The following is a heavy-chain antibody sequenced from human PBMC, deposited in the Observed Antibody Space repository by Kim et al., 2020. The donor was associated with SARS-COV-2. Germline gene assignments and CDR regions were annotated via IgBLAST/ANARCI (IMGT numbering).Heavy chain of an antibody. V-gene: IGHV3-9*01. Sequence: DSVKGRFTISRDNAKNSLYLQMNSLRAEDTALYYCAKVGDRSGYYWYFDLWGRGTPVTVSS. J-gene: IGHJ2*01. CDR3: AKVGDRSGYYWYFDL. D-gene: IGHD3-22*01.